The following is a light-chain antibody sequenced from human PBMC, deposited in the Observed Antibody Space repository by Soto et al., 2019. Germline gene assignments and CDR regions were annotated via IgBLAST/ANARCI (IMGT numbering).Light chain of an antibody. CDR3: AAWDDSLSAHV. J-gene: IGLJ1*01. CDR1: SSNIGSNF. V-gene: IGLV1-47*01. CDR2: RNN. Sequence: QSVLTQPPSASGTPGQRVSISCSGSSSNIGSNFVYWYQQLPGTAPTLLIYRNNQRPSGVPDRFSGSKSGTSASLAISGLRSEDEADYYCAAWDDSLSAHVFGTGTKVTVL.